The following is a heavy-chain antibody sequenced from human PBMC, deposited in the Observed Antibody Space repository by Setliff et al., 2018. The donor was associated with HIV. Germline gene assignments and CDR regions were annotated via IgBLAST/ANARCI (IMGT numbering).Heavy chain of an antibody. CDR3: AKCGGTCWHNFFGP. Sequence: GESLKISCAASGFTFSDYAMTWVRQPPGKGLEWVSAISDSDGATENADSVKGRFTISRDNSKKMLYLQMNSLRAEDTAVYYCAKCGGTCWHNFFGPWGQGTQVTVSS. CDR2: ISDSDGAT. V-gene: IGHV3-23*01. D-gene: IGHD2-15*01. CDR1: GFTFSDYA. J-gene: IGHJ5*02.